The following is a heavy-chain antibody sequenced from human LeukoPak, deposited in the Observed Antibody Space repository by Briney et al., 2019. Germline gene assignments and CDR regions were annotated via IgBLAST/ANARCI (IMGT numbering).Heavy chain of an antibody. Sequence: SETLSLTCTVSGGSISYYYSWIRQPPGKGLEWIGYVYYTGSTNYNPSLRSRVTISLDTSRNQFSLNLSSVTAADTAVYYCARDPGTPYYFYGLDVWGKGTTVTVS. CDR1: GGSISYY. CDR2: VYYTGST. CDR3: ARDPGTPYYFYGLDV. D-gene: IGHD3-10*01. J-gene: IGHJ6*04. V-gene: IGHV4-59*01.